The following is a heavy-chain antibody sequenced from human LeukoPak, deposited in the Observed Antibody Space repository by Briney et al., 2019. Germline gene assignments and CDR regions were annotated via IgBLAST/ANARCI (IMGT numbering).Heavy chain of an antibody. Sequence: PGGSLRLSCAVSGFTVSSNYMSWVRQAPGKGLEWGSLIHSGGTTDYADSVKDRFSISRDYSKNTVNLQINSLRAEDTAVYYCARERRYCSGDNCYSGLDYWGQGTQVTVSS. J-gene: IGHJ4*02. CDR3: ARERRYCSGDNCYSGLDY. CDR2: IHSGGTT. V-gene: IGHV3-53*01. D-gene: IGHD2-15*01. CDR1: GFTVSSNY.